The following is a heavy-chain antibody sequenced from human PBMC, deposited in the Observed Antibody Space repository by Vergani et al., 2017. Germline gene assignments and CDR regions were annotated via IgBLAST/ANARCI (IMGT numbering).Heavy chain of an antibody. CDR2: IYYSGST. J-gene: IGHJ3*02. D-gene: IGHD3-10*01. V-gene: IGHV4-39*07. CDR1: GGSISSSSYY. Sequence: QLQLQESGPGLVKPSETLSLTCTVSGGSISSSSYYWGWIRQPPGKGLEWIGSIYYSGSTYYNPSLKSRVTISVDTSKNQFSLKLSSVTAADTAVYYCARDLIGDDAFDIWGKGTTVTVSS. CDR3: ARDLIGDDAFDI.